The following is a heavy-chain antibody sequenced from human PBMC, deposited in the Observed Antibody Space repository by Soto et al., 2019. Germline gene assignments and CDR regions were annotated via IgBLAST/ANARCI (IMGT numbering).Heavy chain of an antibody. CDR1: GDSISTNNVA. D-gene: IGHD5-18*01. V-gene: IGHV6-1*01. CDR2: TGYTSKWYN. Sequence: QVQLQQSGPGLVKPSQTLSLTCAISGDSISTNNVAWNWIRQSPSGGLEWLGRTGYTSKWYNDYAVSVRSSTTITPDTSKNQFSLQLNSVTLDDTAVYYCARGKYSAFDYWGQGTLVTVSS. CDR3: ARGKYSAFDY. J-gene: IGHJ4*02.